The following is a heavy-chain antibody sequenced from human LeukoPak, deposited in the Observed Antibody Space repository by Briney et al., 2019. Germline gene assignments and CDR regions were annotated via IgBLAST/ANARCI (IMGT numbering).Heavy chain of an antibody. J-gene: IGHJ5*02. Sequence: NPSETLSLTCTVSGGSISSGDYYWRWIRQPPGKGLERIGNIYYSGSTYYNPSLKSRVTISVDTSKNHFSLKLSSVTAADTAVYYCARDLRCSTTSFYTSWFVPWGQGTLVTVSS. CDR3: ARDLRCSTTSFYTSWFVP. CDR1: GGSISSGDYY. CDR2: IYYSGST. D-gene: IGHD2-2*02. V-gene: IGHV4-30-4*01.